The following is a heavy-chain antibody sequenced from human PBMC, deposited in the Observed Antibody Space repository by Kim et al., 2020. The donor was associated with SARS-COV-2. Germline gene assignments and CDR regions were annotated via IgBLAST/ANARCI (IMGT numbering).Heavy chain of an antibody. CDR1: GGSIRSGGKF. Sequence: SETLSLTCSVSGGSIRSGGKFWTWIRQHPAKGLEWLGYISYSGNSHYSPSLRSRVSISLQTSVNQFSLELTSVTGADTAGYYCARGQPLDYWGPGILVT. D-gene: IGHD2-2*01. CDR2: ISYSGNS. CDR3: ARGQPLDY. V-gene: IGHV4-31*03. J-gene: IGHJ4*02.